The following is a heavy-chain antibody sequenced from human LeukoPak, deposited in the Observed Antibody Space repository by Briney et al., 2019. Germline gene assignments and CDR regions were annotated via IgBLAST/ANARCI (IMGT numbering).Heavy chain of an antibody. J-gene: IGHJ4*02. V-gene: IGHV3-7*01. CDR3: VTDGDKWNDFEY. CDR2: IDKDGNEI. D-gene: IGHD1-1*01. Sequence: GGSLRLSCAPSGLIISIFWMHGVAQAPGKALEGVAIIDKDGNEIKYVDSVKGRFTLSRDNARNSVYLQMNSLRTEDTALYYCVTDGDKWNDFEYWGQGTLVTVSS. CDR1: GLIISIFW.